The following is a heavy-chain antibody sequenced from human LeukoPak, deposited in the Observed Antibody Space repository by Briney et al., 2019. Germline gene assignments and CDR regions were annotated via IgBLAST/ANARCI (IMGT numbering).Heavy chain of an antibody. CDR2: IYSGGST. CDR1: GFTVSSNY. Sequence: PGGSLRLSCAASGFTVSSNYMAWVRPAPGEGLERASVIYSGGSTYYADSVKGRVTISRDNSKNTLHLQMNSLRAEDTAVYYWARFSYYDSGGTYFDYWGQGTLVTVSS. D-gene: IGHD3-22*01. CDR3: ARFSYYDSGGTYFDY. J-gene: IGHJ4*02. V-gene: IGHV3-66*01.